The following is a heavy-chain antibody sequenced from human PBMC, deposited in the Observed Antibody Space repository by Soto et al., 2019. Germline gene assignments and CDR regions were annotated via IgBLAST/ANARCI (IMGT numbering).Heavy chain of an antibody. D-gene: IGHD2-15*01. J-gene: IGHJ4*02. CDR2: INAGNGNT. V-gene: IGHV1-3*01. Sequence: QVQLVQSGAEVKKPGASVKVSCKASGYTFTSYAMHWVRQAPGQRLEWMGWINAGNGNTKYSQKFQGRVTITRDTSASTAYMELSSLRSEDTAVYYCARGYCSGGSSYLDYWGQGTLVTVSS. CDR3: ARGYCSGGSSYLDY. CDR1: GYTFTSYA.